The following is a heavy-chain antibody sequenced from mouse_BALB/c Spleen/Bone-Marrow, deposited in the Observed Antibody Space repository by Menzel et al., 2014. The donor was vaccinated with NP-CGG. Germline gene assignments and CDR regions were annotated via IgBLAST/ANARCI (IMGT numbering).Heavy chain of an antibody. D-gene: IGHD2-3*01. CDR3: ARGLLQYYYAMDY. CDR1: GFNIKDTY. J-gene: IGHJ4*01. Sequence: VQLQQSGAELVKPGASVKLSCTASGFNIKDTYMHWVKQRPEQGLEWIGRIDPANGNTKYDPKFQDKATITADTSSNTAYLQLSSLTSEDTAVYYCARGLLQYYYAMDYWGQGTSVTVSS. CDR2: IDPANGNT. V-gene: IGHV14-3*02.